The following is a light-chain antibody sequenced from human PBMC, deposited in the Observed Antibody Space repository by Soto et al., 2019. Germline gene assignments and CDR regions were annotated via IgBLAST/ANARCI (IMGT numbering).Light chain of an antibody. CDR3: SSYTSSSTPGV. Sequence: QSALTQPASVSGSPGQSITISCTGTSSDVGGYNYVSWYQQHPGKAPKLMIYDVSNRPSGVSNRFSGSKSGNTASLTISGLLAEDESYYYCSSYTSSSTPGVFGTVTKVTVL. CDR2: DVS. V-gene: IGLV2-14*01. J-gene: IGLJ1*01. CDR1: SSDVGGYNY.